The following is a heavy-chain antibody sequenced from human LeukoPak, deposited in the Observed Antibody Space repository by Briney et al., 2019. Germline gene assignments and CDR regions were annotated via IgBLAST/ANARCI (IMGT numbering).Heavy chain of an antibody. D-gene: IGHD1-26*01. V-gene: IGHV3-21*01. CDR1: GFTFSSYG. CDR2: ISGSGINI. CDR3: ARDPGSGLVGATHFDY. Sequence: GGSLRLSCAASGFTFSSYGMSWVRQAPGKGLEWVSAISGSGINIHYADTVKGRFTISRDNAKNSLYLQMNSLRAEDTAVYFCARDPGSGLVGATHFDYWGQGTLVTVSS. J-gene: IGHJ4*02.